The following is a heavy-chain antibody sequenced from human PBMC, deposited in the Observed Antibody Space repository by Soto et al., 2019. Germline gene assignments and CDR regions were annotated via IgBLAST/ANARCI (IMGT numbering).Heavy chain of an antibody. CDR2: IIPMSGRP. J-gene: IGHJ5*02. V-gene: IGHV1-69*06. CDR1: GGTFNSYS. CDR3: TXRGRQSANWFDP. Sequence: QVQLVQSGAEVKTPGSSVKVSCKASGGTFNSYSIDWVRQAPGQGFEWMGGIIPMSGRPNYAQRFQGRVTFSADKSTNTVYMEVNSLTHEDTXXXXXTXRGRQSANWFDPWGQGTLVTVSS.